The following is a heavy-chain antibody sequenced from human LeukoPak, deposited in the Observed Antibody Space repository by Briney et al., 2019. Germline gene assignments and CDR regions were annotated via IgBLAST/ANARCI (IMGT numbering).Heavy chain of an antibody. CDR2: ISGSGRTI. Sequence: GGSLRLSCAASAFTFSDFYMSWIRQAPGRGLEWVSYISGSGRTIRYADSVKGRFTISRDNAKNSLYLQMNSLRAEDTAVYYCARGHLGTAGIYWGQGTLITVSS. V-gene: IGHV3-11*04. D-gene: IGHD6-13*01. J-gene: IGHJ4*02. CDR3: ARGHLGTAGIY. CDR1: AFTFSDFY.